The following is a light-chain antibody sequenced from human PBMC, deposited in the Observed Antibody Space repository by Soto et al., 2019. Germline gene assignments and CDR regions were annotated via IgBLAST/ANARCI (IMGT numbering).Light chain of an antibody. J-gene: IGLJ1*01. CDR2: EVS. CDR1: SRDIGASNY. CDR3: SSYTVNSVTPNG. V-gene: IGLV2-14*01. Sequence: QSALTQPASVSESPGQSITISCTGTSRDIGASNYVSWYQQRPGKAPKVMIYEVSNRPSGVSNRFSGSKSGTTVSLTISGLQADDEADYYCSSYTVNSVTPNGFGAETKVTVL.